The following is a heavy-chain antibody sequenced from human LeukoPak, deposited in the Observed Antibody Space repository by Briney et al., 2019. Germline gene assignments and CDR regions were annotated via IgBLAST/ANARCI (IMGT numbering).Heavy chain of an antibody. CDR2: ISRSSSTI. J-gene: IGHJ4*02. V-gene: IGHV3-48*01. CDR3: AKESANYYDILTGYPNHLDY. Sequence: GGSLSLSCAASGFTFSSYSMSWVRQAPGKGLEWVSYISRSSSTIYYADSVEGRFTISRDNAKNSLYLQMNSLRAEDTAVYYCAKESANYYDILTGYPNHLDYWGQGTLVTVSS. D-gene: IGHD3-9*01. CDR1: GFTFSSYS.